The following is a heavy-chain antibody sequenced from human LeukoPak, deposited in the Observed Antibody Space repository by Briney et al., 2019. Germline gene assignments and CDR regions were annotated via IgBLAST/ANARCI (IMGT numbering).Heavy chain of an antibody. J-gene: IGHJ5*02. D-gene: IGHD3-3*01. Sequence: WASVKVSCKASGYTFTSYGISWVRQAPGQGLEWMGWISAYNGNTNYAQKLQGRVTMTTDTSTSTAYMELRSLRSDDTAVYYCARLYYDFWSGYLPNWFDPWGQGTLVTVSS. V-gene: IGHV1-18*01. CDR3: ARLYYDFWSGYLPNWFDP. CDR2: ISAYNGNT. CDR1: GYTFTSYG.